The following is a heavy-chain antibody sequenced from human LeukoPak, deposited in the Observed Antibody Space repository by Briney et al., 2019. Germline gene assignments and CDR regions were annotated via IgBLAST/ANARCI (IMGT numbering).Heavy chain of an antibody. Sequence: PSETLSLTCAVYGGCFSGDYWSWIRQPPGKGLEWIGEINHSGSTNYNPSLKSRVTLSVDTSKNQFSLKLSSVTAADTAVYYCASRPLIVVVPAAIEATFDYWGQGTLVTVSS. CDR1: GGCFSGDY. D-gene: IGHD2-2*01. J-gene: IGHJ4*02. CDR3: ASRPLIVVVPAAIEATFDY. V-gene: IGHV4-34*01. CDR2: INHSGST.